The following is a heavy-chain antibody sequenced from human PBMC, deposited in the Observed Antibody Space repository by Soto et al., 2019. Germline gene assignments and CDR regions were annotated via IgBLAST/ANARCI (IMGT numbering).Heavy chain of an antibody. Sequence: QVQLQESGPGLVKPSETLSLTCTVSNDSISTYYWTWIRQPPGKGLEWIGFIYYSGSTNYNPSLRSLVTISVDTSKNQFSLKMNSVTAADTAVYYCARPGRDWGALHYWGQGTLVTVSS. V-gene: IGHV4-59*08. J-gene: IGHJ4*02. D-gene: IGHD7-27*01. CDR3: ARPGRDWGALHY. CDR2: IYYSGST. CDR1: NDSISTYY.